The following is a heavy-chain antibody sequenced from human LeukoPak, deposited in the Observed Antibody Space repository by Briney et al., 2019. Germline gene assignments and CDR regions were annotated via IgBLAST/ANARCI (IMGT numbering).Heavy chain of an antibody. V-gene: IGHV4-34*01. CDR3: ARGTIYRRNDY. D-gene: IGHD1-14*01. CDR2: INHSGST. CDR1: SGSFSGYY. Sequence: SETLSLTCAVYSGSFSGYYWSWIRQPPGKGLEWIGEINHSGSTNYNPSLKSRVTISVDTSKNQFSLKLSPVTAADTAVYYCARGTIYRRNDYWGQGTLVTVSS. J-gene: IGHJ4*02.